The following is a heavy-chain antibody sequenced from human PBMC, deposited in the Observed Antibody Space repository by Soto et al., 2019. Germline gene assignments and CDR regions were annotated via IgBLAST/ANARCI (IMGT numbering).Heavy chain of an antibody. Sequence: GGSMRLWWTAAGCTFSSYSMNWVRQDQGKGLEWVSSISSSSSYIYYADSVKGRFTISRDNAKNSLYLQMNSLRAEDTAVYYCARDPVQLWLLPDAFDIWGQGTMVTVSS. D-gene: IGHD5-18*01. CDR2: ISSSSSYI. V-gene: IGHV3-21*01. J-gene: IGHJ3*02. CDR3: ARDPVQLWLLPDAFDI. CDR1: GCTFSSYS.